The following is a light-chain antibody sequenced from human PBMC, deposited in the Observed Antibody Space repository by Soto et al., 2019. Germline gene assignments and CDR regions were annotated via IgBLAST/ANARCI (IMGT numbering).Light chain of an antibody. Sequence: QSVLTQPASVSGSPGQSITISCTGTSSDVGGYNYVSWYQQLPGKAPKLMIYDVSDRPSGVSNRFSGSKSGNTASLTISALQDEDEADYYCSSYTSRSLYVFGTGTKVTV. CDR2: DVS. V-gene: IGLV2-14*01. CDR3: SSYTSRSLYV. J-gene: IGLJ1*01. CDR1: SSDVGGYNY.